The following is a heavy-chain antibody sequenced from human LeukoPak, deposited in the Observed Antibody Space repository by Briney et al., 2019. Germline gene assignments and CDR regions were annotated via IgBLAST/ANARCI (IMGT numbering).Heavy chain of an antibody. CDR2: INHSGST. J-gene: IGHJ4*02. CDR3: ARLAAAGPRRPFDY. V-gene: IGHV4-34*01. D-gene: IGHD6-13*01. Sequence: SSETLSLTCAVYGGSFSGYYWSWIRQPPGKGLEWIGEINHSGSTNYNPSLKSRVTISVDTSKNQFSLKLSSVTAADTAVYYCARLAAAGPRRPFDYWGQGTLVTVSP. CDR1: GGSFSGYY.